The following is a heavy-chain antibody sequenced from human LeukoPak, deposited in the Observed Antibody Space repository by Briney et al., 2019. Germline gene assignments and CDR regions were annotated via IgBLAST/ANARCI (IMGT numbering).Heavy chain of an antibody. CDR2: INPSGGST. CDR1: RYTFTSYY. V-gene: IGHV1-46*01. CDR3: ARAPLWFGELFYDFLGYYYGMDV. Sequence: ASVKVSCKASRYTFTSYYMHWVRQAPGQGLEWMGIINPSGGSTSYAQKFQGRVTMTRDTSTSTVYMELSSLRSEDTAVYYCARAPLWFGELFYDFLGYYYGMDVWGQGTTVTVSS. J-gene: IGHJ6*02. D-gene: IGHD3-10*01.